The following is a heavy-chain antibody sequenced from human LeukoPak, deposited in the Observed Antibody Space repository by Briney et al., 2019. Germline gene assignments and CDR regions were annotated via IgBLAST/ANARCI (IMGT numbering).Heavy chain of an antibody. CDR3: ARSPWSLYYYDSSGKRYFDL. CDR2: IYYSGST. J-gene: IGHJ2*01. Sequence: SETLSLTCTVSGGSISSSSYYWGWIRQPPGTGLEWIGSIYYSGSTYYNPSLKSRVTISVDTSKNQFSLKLSSVTAADTAVYYCARSPWSLYYYDSSGKRYFDLWGRGTLVTVSS. V-gene: IGHV4-39*07. CDR1: GGSISSSSYY. D-gene: IGHD3-22*01.